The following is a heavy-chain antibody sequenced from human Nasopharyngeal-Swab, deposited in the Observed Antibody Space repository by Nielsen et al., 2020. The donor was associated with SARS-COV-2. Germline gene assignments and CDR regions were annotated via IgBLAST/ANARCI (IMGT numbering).Heavy chain of an antibody. D-gene: IGHD1-1*01. CDR1: RFTFSSYA. CDR2: ITSSGEKT. CDR3: AKDRRVEPTRWYFDY. J-gene: IGHJ4*02. Sequence: GESLKISCAASRFTFSSYAMSWVRQAPGKGLEWVSSITSSGEKTDYADSVKGRFTISRDNSKNTLYLQMSSLGAEDTAVYYCAKDRRVEPTRWYFDYWGQGTLVTVSS. V-gene: IGHV3-23*01.